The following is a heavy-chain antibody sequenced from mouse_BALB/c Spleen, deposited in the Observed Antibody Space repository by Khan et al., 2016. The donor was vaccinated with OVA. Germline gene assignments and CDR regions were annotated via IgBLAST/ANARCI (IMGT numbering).Heavy chain of an antibody. Sequence: EVELVESGPGLVKPSQSLSLTCTVTAYSITSDYAWTWIRQFPGNKLEWMGYISYSGSTSYNPSLKSRISITRATSKNQFFLQLISVTTEDTAAYYYACTRFYYRHSCCDYWGQGTTLTVSS. D-gene: IGHD2-14*01. CDR3: ACTRFYYRHSCCDY. V-gene: IGHV3-2*02. CDR2: ISYSGST. J-gene: IGHJ2*01. CDR1: AYSITSDYA.